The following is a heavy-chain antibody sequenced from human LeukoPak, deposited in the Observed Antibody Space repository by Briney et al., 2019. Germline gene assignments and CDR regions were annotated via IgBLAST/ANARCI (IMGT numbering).Heavy chain of an antibody. CDR2: ISAYNGNT. D-gene: IGHD3-22*01. CDR1: GYTFTSYG. J-gene: IGHJ5*02. V-gene: IGHV1-18*01. CDR3: ARGRRYYSSGHDHHWFDP. Sequence: ASVKVSCKASGYTFTSYGISWVRQAPGQGLEWMGWISAYNGNTNYAQKLQGRVTMTTDTSTSTAYMELRSLRSDDTAVYYGARGRRYYSSGHDHHWFDPWGQGTLVTVSS.